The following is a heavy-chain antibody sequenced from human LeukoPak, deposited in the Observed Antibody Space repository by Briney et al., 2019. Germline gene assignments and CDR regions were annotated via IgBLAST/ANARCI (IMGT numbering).Heavy chain of an antibody. D-gene: IGHD3-10*01. J-gene: IGHJ5*02. Sequence: PSETLSLTCTVSGGSISSGGYYWSWIRQPPGKGLEWIGYIYHSGSTYYNPSLKSRVTISVDRSKNQFSLRLSSVTAADTAVYYCTREVEGYSYASGRFLHFDPWGQGTLVTVSS. V-gene: IGHV4-30-2*01. CDR2: IYHSGST. CDR1: GGSISSGGYY. CDR3: TREVEGYSYASGRFLHFDP.